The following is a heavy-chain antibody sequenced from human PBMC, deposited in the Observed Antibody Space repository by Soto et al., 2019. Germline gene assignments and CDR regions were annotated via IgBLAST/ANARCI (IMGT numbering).Heavy chain of an antibody. CDR3: AAEPNYYDSSGHRVHFDY. Sequence: ASVKVSCKASGFTFTSSAVQWVRQARGQRLEWIGWIVVGSGNTNYAQKFQERVTITRDMSTSTAYMELSSLRSEDTAVYYCAAEPNYYDSSGHRVHFDYWGQGTLVTVSS. D-gene: IGHD3-22*01. CDR1: GFTFTSSA. CDR2: IVVGSGNT. J-gene: IGHJ4*02. V-gene: IGHV1-58*01.